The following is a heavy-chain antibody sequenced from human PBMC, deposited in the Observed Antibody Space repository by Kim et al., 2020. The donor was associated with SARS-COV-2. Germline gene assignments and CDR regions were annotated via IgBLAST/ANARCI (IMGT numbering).Heavy chain of an antibody. Sequence: GGSLRLSCAASGFTFSNYWMSWVRQAPGKGLEWVANIQQDGNEKYYVNSMKGRFTISRDNAKNSLYLQMNSLRAEDTAVYYCARDIRGEPFDCWGQGNL. D-gene: IGHD2-21*01. V-gene: IGHV3-7*01. J-gene: IGHJ4*02. CDR1: GFTFSNYW. CDR2: IQQDGNEK. CDR3: ARDIRGEPFDC.